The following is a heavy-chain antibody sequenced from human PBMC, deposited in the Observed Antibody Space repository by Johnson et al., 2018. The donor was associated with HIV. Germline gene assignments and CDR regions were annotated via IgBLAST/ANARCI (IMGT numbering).Heavy chain of an antibody. D-gene: IGHD1-26*01. V-gene: IGHV3-74*03. J-gene: IGHJ3*02. Sequence: VQLVESGGGLVQPGGSLRLSCAASGFTFSHYWMHWVRQAPGKGLVWVSRMNSDGSSTTYADSVKGRFTISRDNAKNTLYLQMKTLRAEDTAIYYCARADRDSGTYHDAFDIWGQGTMVTVSS. CDR3: ARADRDSGTYHDAFDI. CDR2: MNSDGSST. CDR1: GFTFSHYW.